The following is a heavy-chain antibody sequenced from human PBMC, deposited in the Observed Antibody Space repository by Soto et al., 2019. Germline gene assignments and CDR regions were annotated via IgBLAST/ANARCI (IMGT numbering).Heavy chain of an antibody. CDR3: AREVPVCDFGSPGYGMDV. J-gene: IGHJ6*02. CDR2: INAGNGNT. D-gene: IGHD3-3*01. V-gene: IGHV1-3*01. Sequence: GASVKVSCKASGYTFTSYAMHWVRQAPGQRLEWMGWINAGNGNTKYSQKFQGRVTITRDTSASTAYMELSSLRSEDTAVYYCAREVPVCDFGSPGYGMDVWGQGTTVTVSS. CDR1: GYTFTSYA.